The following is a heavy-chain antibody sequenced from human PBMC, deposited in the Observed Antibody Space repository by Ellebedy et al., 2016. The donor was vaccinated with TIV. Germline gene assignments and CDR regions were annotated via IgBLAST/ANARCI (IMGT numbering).Heavy chain of an antibody. CDR3: ATSRARVY. CDR1: GFTVGNNF. J-gene: IGHJ4*02. Sequence: GESLKISCAASGFTVGNNFMSWVRQTPGKGLEWVSSISSSGSYLYYADSVKGRFTISRDNAKNSLYLQMNSLRVDDTAVYYCATSRARVYWGQGTLVTVSS. CDR2: ISSSGSYL. V-gene: IGHV3-21*01.